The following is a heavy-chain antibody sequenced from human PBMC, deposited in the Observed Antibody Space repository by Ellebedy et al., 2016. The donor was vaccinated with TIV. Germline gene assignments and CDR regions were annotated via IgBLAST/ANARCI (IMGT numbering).Heavy chain of an antibody. J-gene: IGHJ3*01. CDR1: GLTFSSHA. CDR3: ARDPVGVGPAFDV. Sequence: GESLKISCAAPGLTFSSHAMSWVRQAPGKGLEWVSSITESGGNTYYADSVKGRFTISRDNSKDTLYLQMNSLRAEDTAIYYCARDPVGVGPAFDVWGQGTMVTASS. CDR2: ITESGGNT. V-gene: IGHV3-23*01. D-gene: IGHD4-23*01.